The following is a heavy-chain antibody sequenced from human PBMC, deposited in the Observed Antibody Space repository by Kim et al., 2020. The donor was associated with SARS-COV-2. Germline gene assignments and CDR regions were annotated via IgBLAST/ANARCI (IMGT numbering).Heavy chain of an antibody. J-gene: IGHJ4*02. D-gene: IGHD6-13*01. V-gene: IGHV1-8*01. Sequence: YAQKFQGRVTMTRNTSTPTAYMELSSLGSEDTAVYYCARRIAAAGTPIGYWGQGTLVTVSS. CDR3: ARRIAAAGTPIGY.